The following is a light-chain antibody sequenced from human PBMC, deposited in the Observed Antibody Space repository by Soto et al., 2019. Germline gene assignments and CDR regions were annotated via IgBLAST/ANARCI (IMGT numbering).Light chain of an antibody. V-gene: IGKV3-20*01. CDR1: QTVGNNY. CDR3: RQSATSPRT. CDR2: GAS. Sequence: EIVLTQSRSSLSLSPGERATVSCRANQTVGNNYLDWYQQRPGQAPRLLIYGASSRATVIPDRFSGSGSGTDLTLTISRLEPEDFAVYYCRQSATSPRTFGQGTKVEIK. J-gene: IGKJ1*01.